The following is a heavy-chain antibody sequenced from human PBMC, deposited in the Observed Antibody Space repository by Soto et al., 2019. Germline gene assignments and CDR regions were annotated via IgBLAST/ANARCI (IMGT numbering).Heavy chain of an antibody. J-gene: IGHJ6*03. CDR3: ARDTVGYSYGGSYYYYMDV. CDR2: IYYSENT. Sequence: PSETLSLTCTVSGGSISSSSNHWGWIRQPPGKGLEWIGNIYYSENTNYNPSLKSRVTISVDTSKNQFSLKLSSVTAADTAVYYCARDTVGYSYGGSYYYYMDVWGKGTTVTVSS. V-gene: IGHV4-39*07. CDR1: GGSISSSSNH. D-gene: IGHD5-18*01.